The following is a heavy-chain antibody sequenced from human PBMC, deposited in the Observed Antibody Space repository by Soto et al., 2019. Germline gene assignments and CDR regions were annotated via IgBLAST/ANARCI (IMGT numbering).Heavy chain of an antibody. CDR1: GFAFRGST. J-gene: IGHJ4*02. D-gene: IGHD2-2*01. Sequence: PGGSLRLSCAASGFAFRGSTVHWVRQAPGKGLEWIGRMRTKANNYATTYIESIKGRFTVSRDDSKNMAFLQMNSLKTEDTAVYYCTTLIYCNSSSCYLYWGQGTPVTSPQ. CDR2: MRTKANNYAT. V-gene: IGHV3-73*01. CDR3: TTLIYCNSSSCYLY.